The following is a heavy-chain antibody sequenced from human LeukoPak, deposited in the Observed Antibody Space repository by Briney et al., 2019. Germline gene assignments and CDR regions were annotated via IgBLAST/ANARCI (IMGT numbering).Heavy chain of an antibody. V-gene: IGHV3-43*02. CDR1: RFTYGECV. CDR2: ITGEGDIT. D-gene: IGHD4-17*01. Sequence: GRCLRPLCGWTRFTYGECVKHGVRQPPGKNLEWLSLITGEGDITYHADSVKGRFTISRDNNKNSLYLQMNSLRTEDTALYYCAKDIPTGDYVFDSWGQGTLVIVS. CDR3: AKDIPTGDYVFDS. J-gene: IGHJ4*02.